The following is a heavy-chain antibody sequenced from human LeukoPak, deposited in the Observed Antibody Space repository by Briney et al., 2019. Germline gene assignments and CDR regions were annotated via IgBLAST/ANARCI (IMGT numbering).Heavy chain of an antibody. CDR3: ATDIAIVVVPAAGSPFDP. V-gene: IGHV1-69-2*01. CDR2: VDPEDGET. CDR1: GYTFTDYY. Sequence: ASVKVSCKVSGYTFTDYYMHWVQQAPGKGLEWMGLVDPEDGETIYAEKFQGRVTITADTSTDTAYMELSSLRSEDTAVYYSATDIAIVVVPAAGSPFDPWGQGTLVTVSS. D-gene: IGHD2-2*01. J-gene: IGHJ5*02.